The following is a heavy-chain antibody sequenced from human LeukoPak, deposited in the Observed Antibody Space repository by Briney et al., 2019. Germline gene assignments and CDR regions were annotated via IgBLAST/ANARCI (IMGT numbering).Heavy chain of an antibody. CDR2: IYPGDSDT. V-gene: IGHV5-51*01. Sequence: GESLKISCKGSGYSFTSYWIGWVRQMPGKGLEWMGIIYPGDSDTRYSPSFQGQVTISADKSISTAYLQWSSLKASDTAIFYKERTAYDILTGYYNNWFDPWGQGTLVTVSS. J-gene: IGHJ5*02. CDR3: ERTAYDILTGYYNNWFDP. D-gene: IGHD3-9*01. CDR1: GYSFTSYW.